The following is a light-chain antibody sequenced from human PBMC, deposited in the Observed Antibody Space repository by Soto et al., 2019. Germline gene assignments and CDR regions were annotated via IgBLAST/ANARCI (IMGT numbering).Light chain of an antibody. CDR2: DVS. CDR1: SSDVGGYNY. V-gene: IGLV2-14*01. Sequence: ALTQAASGSGFPGQSISISCTRTSSDVGGYNYVSWYQQHPGKAPKLMIYDVSNRPSGVSNRFSGSKSGNTASLTISGLQAEDEADYYCSSYTSSSTYVFGTGTKVTVL. J-gene: IGLJ1*01. CDR3: SSYTSSSTYV.